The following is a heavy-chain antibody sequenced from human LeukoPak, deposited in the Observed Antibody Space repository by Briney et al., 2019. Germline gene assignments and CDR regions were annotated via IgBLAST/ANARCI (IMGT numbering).Heavy chain of an antibody. CDR1: GGSISSGDYY. CDR3: ARPYYYDSSIDP. J-gene: IGHJ5*02. Sequence: SETLSLTCTVSGGSISSGDYYWSWIRQPPGKGLEWIAYMYYSGSTYYNPSLKSRVTMSADTSKNQLSLKLSSVTAADTAVYYCARPYYYDSSIDPWGQGILVTVSS. D-gene: IGHD3-22*01. V-gene: IGHV4-30-4*01. CDR2: MYYSGST.